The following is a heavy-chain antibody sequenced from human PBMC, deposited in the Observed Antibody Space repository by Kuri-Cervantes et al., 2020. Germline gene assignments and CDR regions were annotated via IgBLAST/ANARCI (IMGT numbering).Heavy chain of an antibody. CDR2: ISAYTANT. Sequence: ASVKVSCKASGYTFTSYGISWVRQAPGQGLEWMGWISAYTANTNYAQKLQGRVTMTTNTSTSTAYMELKSLRSDDTAVYYCSRVPSVWYLFDYWGQGTLVTVSS. CDR3: SRVPSVWYLFDY. CDR1: GYTFTSYG. V-gene: IGHV1-18*01. D-gene: IGHD6-19*01. J-gene: IGHJ4*02.